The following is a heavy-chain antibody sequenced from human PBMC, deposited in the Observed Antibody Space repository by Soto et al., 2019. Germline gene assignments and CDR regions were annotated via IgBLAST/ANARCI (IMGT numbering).Heavy chain of an antibody. Sequence: PSVKVSCKASGGTFSSYTISWVRQAPGQGLEWMGRIIPILGIANYAQKFQGRVTITADKSTSTAYMELSSLRSEDTAVYYCARDLVSGKGDPWGQGTLVNVSS. CDR3: ARDLVSGKGDP. J-gene: IGHJ5*02. V-gene: IGHV1-69*04. D-gene: IGHD3-3*01. CDR1: GGTFSSYT. CDR2: IIPILGIA.